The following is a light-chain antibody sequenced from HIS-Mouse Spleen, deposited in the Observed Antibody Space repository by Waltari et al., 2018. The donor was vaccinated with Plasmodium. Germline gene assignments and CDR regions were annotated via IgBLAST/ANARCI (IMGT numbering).Light chain of an antibody. V-gene: IGLV2-8*01. CDR3: SSYAGSNNLV. CDR2: EVI. J-gene: IGLJ2*01. CDR1: SSDVGGYNY. Sequence: QSALTQPPSASGSPGQSVTISCTGTSSDVGGYNYVSWYQQHPGKAPKLMIYEVIKRPSGVPDRFSGSKPGNTASLTVSGLQAEDEADYYCSSYAGSNNLVFGGGTKLTVL.